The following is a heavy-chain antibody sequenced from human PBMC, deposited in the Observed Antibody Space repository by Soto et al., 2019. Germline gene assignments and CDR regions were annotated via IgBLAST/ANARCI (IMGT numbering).Heavy chain of an antibody. Sequence: GGSLRLSCAASGFTFSSYAMSWVRQAPGKGLEWVSAISGSGGSTYYADSVKGRFTISRDNSKNTLYLQMNSLRAEDTAVYYCAKDLVEATFDYYYYYGMDVWGQGTTVTVSS. D-gene: IGHD3-16*01. CDR2: ISGSGGST. CDR3: AKDLVEATFDYYYYYGMDV. J-gene: IGHJ6*02. V-gene: IGHV3-23*01. CDR1: GFTFSSYA.